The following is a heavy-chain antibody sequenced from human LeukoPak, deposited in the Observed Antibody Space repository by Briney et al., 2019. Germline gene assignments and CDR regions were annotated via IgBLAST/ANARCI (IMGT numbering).Heavy chain of an antibody. CDR2: ISAYNGNT. D-gene: IGHD2-2*01. CDR1: GYTFTSYG. CDR3: ARRSQYCSSTSCYPPSFDY. Sequence: APLKPSCKASGYTFTSYGISWVRQAPGHRLKCMGWISAYNGNTNHAPKLHGRVTMTTDTSTRTANTDRSVLRSQATAVYYCARRSQYCSSTSCYPPSFDYWGQGTLVTVS. V-gene: IGHV1-18*01. J-gene: IGHJ4*02.